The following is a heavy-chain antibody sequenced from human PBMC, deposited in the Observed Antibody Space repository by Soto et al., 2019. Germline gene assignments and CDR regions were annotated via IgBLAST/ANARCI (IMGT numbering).Heavy chain of an antibody. D-gene: IGHD2-2*02. CDR1: GGSISSGDYY. CDR3: ARVGAGYCGSTSCYTSYYYGMDV. Sequence: SETLSLTCTVSGGSISSGDYYWSWIRQPPGKGLEWIGYIYYSGSTYYNPPLKSRVTISVDTSKNQFSLKLSSVTAADTAVYYCARVGAGYCGSTSCYTSYYYGMDVWGQGTTVTVSS. J-gene: IGHJ6*02. V-gene: IGHV4-30-4*01. CDR2: IYYSGST.